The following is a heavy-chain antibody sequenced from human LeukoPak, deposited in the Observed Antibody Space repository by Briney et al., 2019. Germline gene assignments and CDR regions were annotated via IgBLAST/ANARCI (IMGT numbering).Heavy chain of an antibody. CDR3: ARVAAAGHNYYYYYMDV. Sequence: SLKISCKGSGYSFTSYWIGWVRQMPGKGLEWMGIIYPGDSDTRYSPSFQGQVTISADKSISTAYLQWSSLKASGTAMYYCARVAAAGHNYYYYYMDVWGKGTTVTVSS. D-gene: IGHD6-13*01. V-gene: IGHV5-51*01. CDR1: GYSFTSYW. CDR2: IYPGDSDT. J-gene: IGHJ6*03.